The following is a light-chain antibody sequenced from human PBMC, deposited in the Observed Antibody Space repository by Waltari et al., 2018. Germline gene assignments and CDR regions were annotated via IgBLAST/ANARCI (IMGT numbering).Light chain of an antibody. CDR2: VKRNGSH. V-gene: IGLV4-69*01. Sequence: HPKKGARYLMKVKRNGSHNKGDKIPERFSGSSSGAERYLTISSLQSEDEADYYCQTGGHGTWVFGGGTKLTVL. J-gene: IGLJ3*02. CDR3: QTGGHGTWV.